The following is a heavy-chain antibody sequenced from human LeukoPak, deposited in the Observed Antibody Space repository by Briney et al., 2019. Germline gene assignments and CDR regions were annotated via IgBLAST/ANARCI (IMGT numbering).Heavy chain of an antibody. J-gene: IGHJ5*02. CDR2: IKSKTDGGTT. CDR1: GFTFSNAW. V-gene: IGHV3-15*01. D-gene: IGHD3-16*01. CDR3: TTETYDYVWGRKWFDP. Sequence: GGSLRLSCAASGFTFSNAWMSWVRQAPGKGLEWVGRIKSKTDGGTTDYAAPVKGRFTISRDDSKNTLYLQMNSLKTEDTAVYYCTTETYDYVWGRKWFDPWGQGTLVTVSS.